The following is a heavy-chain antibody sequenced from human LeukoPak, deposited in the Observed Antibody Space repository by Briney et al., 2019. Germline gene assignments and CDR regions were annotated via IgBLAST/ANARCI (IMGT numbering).Heavy chain of an antibody. J-gene: IGHJ4*02. CDR2: ISYDGSNK. CDR1: GFTFSSYG. CDR3: AKDRLGDFDY. D-gene: IGHD7-27*01. V-gene: IGHV3-30*18. Sequence: GGSLRLSCAASGFTFSSYGMHWVRKAPGKGLEWVAVISYDGSNKYYADSVKGRFTISRDNSKNTLYLQMNSLRAEDTAVYYCAKDRLGDFDYWGQGTLVTVSS.